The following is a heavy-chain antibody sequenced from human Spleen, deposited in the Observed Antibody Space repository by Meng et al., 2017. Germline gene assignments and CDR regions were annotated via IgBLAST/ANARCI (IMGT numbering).Heavy chain of an antibody. V-gene: IGHV4-4*02. CDR2: IPHRGSA. J-gene: IGHJ4*02. Sequence: QVQLRESGPGMVKPKETLSLICAVPGDSITSNNWWSWVRQTPGKGLEWVGEIPHRGSAAYNPSRKSRVSMSIDISKNQFSLRLTSVTAADTAVYYCLRGSGGSVWGQGTLVTVSS. CDR1: GDSITSNNW. CDR3: LRGSGGSV. D-gene: IGHD3-10*01.